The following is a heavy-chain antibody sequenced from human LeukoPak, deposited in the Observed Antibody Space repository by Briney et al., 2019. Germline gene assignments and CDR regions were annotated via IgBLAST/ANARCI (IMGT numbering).Heavy chain of an antibody. D-gene: IGHD3-10*01. V-gene: IGHV3-9*01. Sequence: GRSLRLSCAASGFTFDDYAMHWVRQAPGKGLEWVSGISWNSGSIGYADSVKGRFTISRDNAKNSLYLQMNSLRAEDTALYYCAKGITGEPPTRIDYWGQGTLVTVSS. J-gene: IGHJ4*02. CDR3: AKGITGEPPTRIDY. CDR1: GFTFDDYA. CDR2: ISWNSGSI.